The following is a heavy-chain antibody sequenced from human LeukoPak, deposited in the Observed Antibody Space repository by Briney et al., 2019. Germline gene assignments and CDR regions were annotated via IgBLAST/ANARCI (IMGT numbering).Heavy chain of an antibody. CDR2: IYYSGST. J-gene: IGHJ4*02. Sequence: PSETLSLTCTVSGGSISSYYWSWIRQPPGKGLEWIGYIYYSGSTNYNPSLKSRVTISVDTSKNHFSLKLSSVTAADTAVYYCARSGDGYNPWDYWGQGTLVTVSS. CDR1: GGSISSYY. V-gene: IGHV4-59*01. D-gene: IGHD5-24*01. CDR3: ARSGDGYNPWDY.